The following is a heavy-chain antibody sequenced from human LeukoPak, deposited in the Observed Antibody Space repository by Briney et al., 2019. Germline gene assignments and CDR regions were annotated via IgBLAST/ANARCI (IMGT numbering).Heavy chain of an antibody. D-gene: IGHD5-18*01. Sequence: ETGGSLRLSCAASGLTFSSYWMHWVRQAPGKGLVWVSRFNSDGSSTTYADSGKGRFTISRDNAKNTLYLQMNSLRAEDTAVYYCARGYSYGYDYWGRGTLVTVSS. J-gene: IGHJ4*02. CDR1: GLTFSSYW. CDR2: FNSDGSST. V-gene: IGHV3-74*01. CDR3: ARGYSYGYDY.